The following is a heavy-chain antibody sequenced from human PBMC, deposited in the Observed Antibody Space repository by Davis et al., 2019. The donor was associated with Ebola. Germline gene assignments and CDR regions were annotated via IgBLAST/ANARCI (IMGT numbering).Heavy chain of an antibody. CDR2: ISYDGSNK. CDR1: GFTFSSYG. CDR3: AGVLLWFGEPASLAFDI. V-gene: IGHV3-30*03. J-gene: IGHJ3*02. Sequence: GESLKISCAASGFTFSSYGMHWVRQAPGKGLEWVAVISYDGSNKYYADSVKGRFTISRDNSKNTLYLQMNSLRAEDTAVYYCAGVLLWFGEPASLAFDIWGQGTMVTVSS. D-gene: IGHD3-10*01.